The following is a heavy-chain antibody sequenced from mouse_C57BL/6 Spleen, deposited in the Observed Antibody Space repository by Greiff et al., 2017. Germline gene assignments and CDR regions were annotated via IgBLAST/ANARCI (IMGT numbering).Heavy chain of an antibody. V-gene: IGHV14-3*01. CDR2: IDPANGNT. J-gene: IGHJ2*01. D-gene: IGHD1-1*01. CDR3: ALNYYGSSPYFDY. Sequence: VQLQQSVAELVRPGASVKLSCTASGFNIKNTYMHWVKQRPEQGLEGMGRIDPANGNTKYAPKFQGKATITADTSSNTAYLQLSSLTSEDTAIYYCALNYYGSSPYFDYWGQGTTLTVSS. CDR1: GFNIKNTY.